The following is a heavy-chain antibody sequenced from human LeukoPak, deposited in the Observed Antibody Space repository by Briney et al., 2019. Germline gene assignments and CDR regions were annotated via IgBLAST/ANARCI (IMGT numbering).Heavy chain of an antibody. CDR1: GFTFSDYG. J-gene: IGHJ4*02. Sequence: GGSLRLSCTASGFTFSDYGIHWVRQAPGKGLEWVAVISYDGSNKYYADSVKGRFTISRDNSKNTLYLQMNSLRAEDTAVYYCANREYHLPALYWGQGTLVTVSS. CDR3: ANREYHLPALY. CDR2: ISYDGSNK. V-gene: IGHV3-30*18. D-gene: IGHD2-2*01.